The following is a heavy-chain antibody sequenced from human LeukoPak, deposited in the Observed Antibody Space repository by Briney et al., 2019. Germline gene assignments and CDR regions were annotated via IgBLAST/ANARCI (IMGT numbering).Heavy chain of an antibody. CDR2: INPRGGST. J-gene: IGHJ6*01. CDR1: LYTLTSHY. D-gene: IGHD6-13*01. V-gene: IGHV1-46*01. CDR3: TRETASSSSLGYYYYGMDV. Sequence: ASVTVSCKSTLYTLTSHYIHWVRQTPGQGVEWMGIINPRGGSTSYAEKFQGRVTMTRYTSTSTVYMELSSLRSEDTAVYYCTRETASSSSLGYYYYGMDVWGQGTTVTVSS.